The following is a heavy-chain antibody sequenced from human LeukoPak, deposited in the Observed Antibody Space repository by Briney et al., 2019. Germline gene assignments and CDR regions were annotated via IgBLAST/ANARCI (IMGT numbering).Heavy chain of an antibody. Sequence: GGSLRLSCAASGFTFSNYAMSWVRQAPGKRLEWDSAFSGSGGSTYYADSVKGRFTISRDNSKNTLYLQMYSLRVEDTAVYYCAKGDPSYLSPIDYWGQGTLVTVSS. CDR3: AKGDPSYLSPIDY. V-gene: IGHV3-23*01. J-gene: IGHJ4*02. D-gene: IGHD1-26*01. CDR2: FSGSGGST. CDR1: GFTFSNYA.